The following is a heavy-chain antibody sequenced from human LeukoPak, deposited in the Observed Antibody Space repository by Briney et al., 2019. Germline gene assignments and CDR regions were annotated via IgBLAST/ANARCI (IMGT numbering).Heavy chain of an antibody. CDR2: INHSGST. CDR1: GGSFSGYY. CDR3: ARGRITIFGVVIMSWFDP. V-gene: IGHV4-34*01. D-gene: IGHD3-3*01. J-gene: IGHJ5*02. Sequence: SETLSLTCAVYGGSFSGYYWSWIRQPPGKGLEWIGEINHSGSTNYNPSLKSRVTTSVDTSKNQFSLKLSSVTAADTAVYYCARGRITIFGVVIMSWFDPWGQGTLVTVSS.